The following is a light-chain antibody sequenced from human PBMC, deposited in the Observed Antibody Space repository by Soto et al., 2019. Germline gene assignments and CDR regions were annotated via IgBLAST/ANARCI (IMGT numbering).Light chain of an antibody. Sequence: HSALTQPRSVSGSPGQSVPISCTGTSSDVGGYNYVSWYQQHPGKAPKLMIYDVNKRPSGVPDRFSASKSGNTASLTISGLQAEDEADYYCCSYAGSYTWVFGGGTKVTVL. CDR1: SSDVGGYNY. CDR2: DVN. V-gene: IGLV2-11*01. CDR3: CSYAGSYTWV. J-gene: IGLJ2*01.